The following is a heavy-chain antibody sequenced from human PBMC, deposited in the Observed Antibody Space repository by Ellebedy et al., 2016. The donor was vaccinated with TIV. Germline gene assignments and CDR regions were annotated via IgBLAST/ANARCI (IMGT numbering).Heavy chain of an antibody. D-gene: IGHD6-25*01. J-gene: IGHJ6*02. CDR2: IKQVGSEK. Sequence: PGGSLRLSCAASGFDFGNYWMTWVRQAHGKGLEWVPNIKQVGSEKNYVDSVKGRFSISRDNAKNSLYLQMNSLSADDTAVYFCARWRAAAGDSFYYGSDVWGQGTTVTVSS. CDR1: GFDFGNYW. CDR3: ARWRAAAGDSFYYGSDV. V-gene: IGHV3-7*03.